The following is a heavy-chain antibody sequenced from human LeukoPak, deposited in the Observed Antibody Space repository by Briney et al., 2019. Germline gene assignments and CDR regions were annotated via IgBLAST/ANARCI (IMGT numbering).Heavy chain of an antibody. Sequence: AGGSLRLSCAASGFTFSSYAMSWVRQAPGNGLEWVSSISNSGGRTFYTDSVKGRFTISRDNSKITLYLQMNSLRAEDTAVYYCAKSYNGYESKPDYWGQGTLVTVSS. J-gene: IGHJ4*02. D-gene: IGHD5-12*01. CDR2: ISNSGGRT. CDR3: AKSYNGYESKPDY. CDR1: GFTFSSYA. V-gene: IGHV3-23*01.